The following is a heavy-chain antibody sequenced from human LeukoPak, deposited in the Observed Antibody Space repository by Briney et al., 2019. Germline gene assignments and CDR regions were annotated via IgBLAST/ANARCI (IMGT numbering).Heavy chain of an antibody. CDR2: ISSSSSYI. D-gene: IGHD1-26*01. CDR3: ARDRARANSGSYFNWFDP. J-gene: IGHJ5*02. CDR1: GFTFSSYS. V-gene: IGHV3-21*01. Sequence: PGGSLRLSCAASGFTFSSYSMNWVRQAPGKGLEWVSSISSSSSYIYYADSVKGRFTISRDNAKNSLYLQMNSLRAEDTAAYYCARDRARANSGSYFNWFDPWGQGTLVTVSS.